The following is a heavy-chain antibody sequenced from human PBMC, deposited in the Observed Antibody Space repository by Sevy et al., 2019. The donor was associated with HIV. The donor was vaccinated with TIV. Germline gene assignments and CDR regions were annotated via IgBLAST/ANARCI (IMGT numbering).Heavy chain of an antibody. CDR3: ARDLRDGSSWSENFDY. Sequence: GGSLRLSCAASGFTFSSYSMNWVRQAPGKGLEWVSSISSSSYIYYADSVKGRFTISRDNAKNSLYLQMNSLRAEETAGYYCARDLRDGSSWSENFDYWGQGTLVTVSS. CDR2: ISSSSYI. CDR1: GFTFSSYS. V-gene: IGHV3-21*01. J-gene: IGHJ4*02. D-gene: IGHD6-13*01.